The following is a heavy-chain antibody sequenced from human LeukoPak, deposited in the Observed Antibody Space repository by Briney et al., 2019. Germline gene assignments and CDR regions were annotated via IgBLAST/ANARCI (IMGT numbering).Heavy chain of an antibody. Sequence: GGSLRLSCAASGFTFSSYEMNWVRQAPGKGLEWVSYISSSGSTMYYADSVKGRFTISRDNAKNSLYLQMNSLRADDTAVYYCAKMPASSCGGDCYRHSYFDYWGQGTLVTVSS. V-gene: IGHV3-48*03. J-gene: IGHJ4*02. CDR2: ISSSGSTM. D-gene: IGHD2-21*02. CDR3: AKMPASSCGGDCYRHSYFDY. CDR1: GFTFSSYE.